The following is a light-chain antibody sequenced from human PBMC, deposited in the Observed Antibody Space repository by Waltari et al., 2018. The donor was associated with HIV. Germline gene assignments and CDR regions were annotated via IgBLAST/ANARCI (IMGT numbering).Light chain of an antibody. CDR2: EVS. CDR3: CSYARSGIP. Sequence: QSALTQPASVSGSFGPSITIFCTGTSSDVGSYNLVSWYLYHPGKAPHLIIYEVSKRPSGVSNRFSGSKSGNTASLTVSGLQAEDEAHYYCCSYARSGIPFGGGTKLTVL. J-gene: IGLJ2*01. CDR1: SSDVGSYNL. V-gene: IGLV2-23*02.